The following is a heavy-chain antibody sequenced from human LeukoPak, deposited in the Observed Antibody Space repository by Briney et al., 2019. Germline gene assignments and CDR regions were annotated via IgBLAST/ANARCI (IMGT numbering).Heavy chain of an antibody. CDR3: ARRGSYDTFDI. Sequence: PSETLSLTCTVSGGSISSSGSYWGWIRQPPGKGLEWIGNIYYSGSTYYNPSLKSRVTISVDTSKNQFPLKLSSVTAADTAVFYCARRGSYDTFDIWGQGTMVTVSS. D-gene: IGHD1-26*01. V-gene: IGHV4-39*01. CDR1: GGSISSSGSY. CDR2: IYYSGST. J-gene: IGHJ3*02.